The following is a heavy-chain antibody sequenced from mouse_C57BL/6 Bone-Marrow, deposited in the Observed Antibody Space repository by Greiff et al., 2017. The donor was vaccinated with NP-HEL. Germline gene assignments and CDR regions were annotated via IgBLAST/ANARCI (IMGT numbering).Heavy chain of an antibody. D-gene: IGHD2-2*01. CDR1: GYTFTSYW. Sequence: QVQLKQPGAELVRPGSSVKLSCKASGYTFTSYWMHWVKQRPIQGLEWIGNIDPSDSETHYNQKFKDKATLTVDKSSRTAYMQLSSLTSEDSAVYYCARPSLWLRNWYFDVWGTGTTVTVSS. J-gene: IGHJ1*03. V-gene: IGHV1-52*01. CDR2: IDPSDSET. CDR3: ARPSLWLRNWYFDV.